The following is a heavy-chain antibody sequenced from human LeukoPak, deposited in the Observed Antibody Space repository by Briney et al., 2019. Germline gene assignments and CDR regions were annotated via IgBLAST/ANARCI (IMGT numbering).Heavy chain of an antibody. CDR2: ISWDGGST. CDR1: GFTFDDYT. V-gene: IGHV3-43*01. CDR3: AKGATSGSGYHYYYYGMDV. D-gene: IGHD3-3*01. J-gene: IGHJ6*02. Sequence: GGSLRLSCAASGFTFDDYTMHWVRQAPGKGLEWVSLISWDGGSTYYADSVKGPFTISRDNSKNSLYLQMNSLRTEDTALYYCAKGATSGSGYHYYYYGMDVWGQGTTVTVSS.